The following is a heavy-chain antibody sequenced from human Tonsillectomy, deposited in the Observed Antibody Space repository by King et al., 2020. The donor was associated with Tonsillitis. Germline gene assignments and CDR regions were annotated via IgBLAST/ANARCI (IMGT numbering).Heavy chain of an antibody. V-gene: IGHV3-30-3*01. CDR3: ARDQYYDILTGRGSKYYYYGMDV. D-gene: IGHD3-9*01. J-gene: IGHJ6*02. CDR1: GFTFSGYA. Sequence: VQLVESGGGVVQPGRSLRLSCAASGFTFSGYAMHWVRQAPDKGLEWVALISCDGSNKYYADSVKGRFTISRDNSKNTLYLQMNSLRAEDTAVYYCARDQYYDILTGRGSKYYYYGMDVWGQGTTVTVSS. CDR2: ISCDGSNK.